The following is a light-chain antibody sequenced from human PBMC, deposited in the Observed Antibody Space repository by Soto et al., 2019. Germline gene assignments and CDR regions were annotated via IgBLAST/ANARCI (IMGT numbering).Light chain of an antibody. V-gene: IGKV3-15*01. Sequence: EIVMTQSPATLSVSPGERATLSCRASQSVINTLAWSQQNPCQAPSLPIYGASTRPTGIPASFSGRGSGTELTLPISSLQSEDFEVYTGKQYNTWPPWTFAKGPRWIT. J-gene: IGKJ1*01. CDR1: QSVINT. CDR2: GAS. CDR3: KQYNTWPPWT.